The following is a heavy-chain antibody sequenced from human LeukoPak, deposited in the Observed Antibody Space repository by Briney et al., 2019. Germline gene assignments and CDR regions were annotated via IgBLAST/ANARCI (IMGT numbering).Heavy chain of an antibody. J-gene: IGHJ6*03. V-gene: IGHV4-59*08. Sequence: SETLSLTCTVSGGSISSYYWTWIRQSPGKGLEWIGYIYFTGTTHYNPSLKSRLSISVDTSNNQFSLRLSSVTAADTAVYYCARLADCLGSSCYAGYFHYYYYMDVWGRGTTVTVSS. CDR2: IYFTGTT. CDR1: GGSISSYY. CDR3: ARLADCLGSSCYAGYFHYYYYMDV. D-gene: IGHD2-2*01.